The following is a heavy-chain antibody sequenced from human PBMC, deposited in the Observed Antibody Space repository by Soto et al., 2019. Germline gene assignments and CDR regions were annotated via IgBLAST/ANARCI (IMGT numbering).Heavy chain of an antibody. CDR2: ISYDENNN. Sequence: QVQLVESGGGVVQPGRSLRLSCAASGFTFSSYAMHWVRQAPGKGLEWLAVISYDENNNYYPDSVKGRFTISRDNSKNTLYLHMNSLRTEDTAVYYCAREPYFAFLLPGGYFDYWGQGTLVTVSS. J-gene: IGHJ4*02. V-gene: IGHV3-30-3*01. D-gene: IGHD3-9*01. CDR1: GFTFSSYA. CDR3: AREPYFAFLLPGGYFDY.